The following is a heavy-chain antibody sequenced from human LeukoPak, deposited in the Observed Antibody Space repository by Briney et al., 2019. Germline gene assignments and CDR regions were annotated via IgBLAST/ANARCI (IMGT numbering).Heavy chain of an antibody. J-gene: IGHJ4*02. CDR1: GFTFSSYW. V-gene: IGHV3-7*01. D-gene: IGHD3-16*02. CDR2: IKQDGSEK. Sequence: GGSLRLSCAASGFTFSSYWMSWVRQAPGKGLEWVANIKQDGSEKYYVDSVKGRFTISRDNAKNSLYLQMNSLRDEDTAVYYCARDQDYVWGSYRTFDYWGQGTLVTVSS. CDR3: ARDQDYVWGSYRTFDY.